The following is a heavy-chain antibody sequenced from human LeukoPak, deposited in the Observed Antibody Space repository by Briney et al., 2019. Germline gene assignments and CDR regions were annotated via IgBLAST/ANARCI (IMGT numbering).Heavy chain of an antibody. CDR1: GFTFSSYA. CDR3: ARGGGIVVVTSDY. J-gene: IGHJ4*02. CDR2: ISYDGSNK. Sequence: GGSLRLSCAASGFTFSSYAMHWVRQAPGKGLEWVAVISYDGSNKYYADSVKGRFTISRDNSKNTLYLQMNSLRAEDTAVYYCARGGGIVVVTSDYWGQGTLVTVSS. V-gene: IGHV3-30-3*01. D-gene: IGHD3-22*01.